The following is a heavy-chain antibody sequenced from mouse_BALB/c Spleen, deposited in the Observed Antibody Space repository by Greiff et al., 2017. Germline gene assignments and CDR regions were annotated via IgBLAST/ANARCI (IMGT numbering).Heavy chain of an antibody. CDR2: INPYNGDT. Sequence: EVKLMESGPELVKPGASVKISCKASGYSFTGYFMNWVKQSHGKSLEWIGRINPYNGDTFYNQKFKGKATLTVDKSSSTAHMELLSLTSEDSAVYYCEAVYYDYDGYFDYWGQGTTLTVSS. V-gene: IGHV1-37*01. CDR3: EAVYYDYDGYFDY. D-gene: IGHD2-4*01. J-gene: IGHJ2*01. CDR1: GYSFTGYF.